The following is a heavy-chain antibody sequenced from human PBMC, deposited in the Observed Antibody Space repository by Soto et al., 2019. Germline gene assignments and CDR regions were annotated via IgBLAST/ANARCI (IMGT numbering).Heavy chain of an antibody. J-gene: IGHJ4*02. CDR1: GFTFSSYA. V-gene: IGHV3-23*01. CDR2: ISSSGGST. CDR3: AKLAHSGGSCYSAVDY. Sequence: PGGSLRLSCAASGFTFSSYAMSWVRQAPGKGLEWISVISSSGGSTYYAGSVQGRFTISRDNSKNTLYLQMDSLRAEDTAVYHCAKLAHSGGSCYSAVDYWGQGNLVTVSS. D-gene: IGHD2-15*01.